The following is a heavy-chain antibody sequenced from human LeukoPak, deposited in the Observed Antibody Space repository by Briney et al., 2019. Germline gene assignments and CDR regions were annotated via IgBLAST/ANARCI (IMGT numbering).Heavy chain of an antibody. CDR1: GYTFTSYG. D-gene: IGHD2-2*01. J-gene: IGHJ6*03. CDR2: ISAYNHNT. Sequence: ASVKVSCKTSGYTFTSYGISWVRQAPGQGLEWMGWISAYNHNTHYAQKLQGRVTMTTDKSTSTAYMELRSLRSEDTAVYYCARPYCSSTSCPHYYYMDVWGKGTTVTVSS. CDR3: ARPYCSSTSCPHYYYMDV. V-gene: IGHV1-18*01.